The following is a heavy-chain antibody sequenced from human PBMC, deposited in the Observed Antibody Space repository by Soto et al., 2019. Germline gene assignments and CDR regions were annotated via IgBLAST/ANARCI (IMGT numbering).Heavy chain of an antibody. J-gene: IGHJ5*02. CDR3: ARDEYSSSWPRGGWFDP. V-gene: IGHV1-3*01. Sequence: ASVTVSCKASGYTFTSYAMHWVRQAPGQRLEWMGWINAGNGNTKYSQKFQGRVTITRDTSASTAYMELSSLRSEDTAVYYCARDEYSSSWPRGGWFDPWGQGTLVTVSS. CDR2: INAGNGNT. CDR1: GYTFTSYA. D-gene: IGHD6-13*01.